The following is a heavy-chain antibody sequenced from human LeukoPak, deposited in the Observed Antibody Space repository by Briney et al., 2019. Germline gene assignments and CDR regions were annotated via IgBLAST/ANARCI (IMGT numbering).Heavy chain of an antibody. CDR2: INHSGST. D-gene: IGHD6-19*01. V-gene: IGHV4-34*01. Sequence: SETLSLTCAVYGGSFSGYYWSWIRQPPGKGLEWIGAINHSGSTNYNPSLKSRVTISVDTSKNQFSLKLSSVTAADTAVYYCARPGGIAVFWGQGTLVTVSS. J-gene: IGHJ4*02. CDR3: ARPGGIAVF. CDR1: GGSFSGYY.